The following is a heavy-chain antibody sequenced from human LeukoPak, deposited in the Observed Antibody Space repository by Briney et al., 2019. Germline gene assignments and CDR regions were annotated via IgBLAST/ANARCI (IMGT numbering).Heavy chain of an antibody. J-gene: IGHJ3*02. V-gene: IGHV3-30*02. CDR3: ARSYDSSGYYLEDAFDI. CDR1: GFIFSSYG. CDR2: IRYDGSNK. Sequence: TGGSLRLSCAASGFIFSSYGMHWVRQAPGKGLEWVAFIRYDGSNKYYADSVKGRFTISRDNAKNSLYLQMNSLRAEDTALYYCARSYDSSGYYLEDAFDIWGQGTMVTVSS. D-gene: IGHD3-22*01.